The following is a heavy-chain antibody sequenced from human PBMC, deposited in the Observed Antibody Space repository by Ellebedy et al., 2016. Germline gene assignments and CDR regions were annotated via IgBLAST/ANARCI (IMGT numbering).Heavy chain of an antibody. CDR1: RYTFTGYY. D-gene: IGHD4-11*01. Sequence: ASVKVSXKASRYTFTGYYMHWVRQAPGQGLEWMGWINPNSGGTNYAQKFQGRVTMTRDTSISTAYMELSRLRSDDTAVYYCASDYRNKRGWFNPWGQGTLVTVSS. V-gene: IGHV1-2*02. CDR2: INPNSGGT. CDR3: ASDYRNKRGWFNP. J-gene: IGHJ5*02.